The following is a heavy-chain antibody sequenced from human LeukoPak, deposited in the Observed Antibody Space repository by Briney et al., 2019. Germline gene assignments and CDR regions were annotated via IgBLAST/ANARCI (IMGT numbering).Heavy chain of an antibody. CDR1: GGTFSSYA. CDR2: VIPILGIA. J-gene: IGHJ3*02. CDR3: ARDFGSSWYGDAFDI. V-gene: IGHV1-69*04. Sequence: SVNVSRKASGGTFSSYAISWVRQAPGQGLEWMGRVIPILGIANYAQKFQGRVTITADKSTSTAYMELSSLRSEDTAVYYCARDFGSSWYGDAFDIWGQGTMVTVSS. D-gene: IGHD6-13*01.